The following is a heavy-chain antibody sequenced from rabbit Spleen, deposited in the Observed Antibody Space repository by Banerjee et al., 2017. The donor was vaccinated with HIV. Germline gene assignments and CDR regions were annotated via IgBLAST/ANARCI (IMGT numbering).Heavy chain of an antibody. CDR2: IYAGSSGNT. J-gene: IGHJ6*01. V-gene: IGHV1S45*01. CDR1: GIDFSSYYY. Sequence: QEQLVESGGGLVQPEGSLTLTCKASGIDFSSYYYMCWVRQAPGKGLELVACIYAGSSGNTYSATWAKGRFTISKTSPTTVTLQMTSLTAADTATYFCARDTSTSFSTYGMDLWGPGTLVTVS. D-gene: IGHD1-1*01. CDR3: ARDTSTSFSTYGMDL.